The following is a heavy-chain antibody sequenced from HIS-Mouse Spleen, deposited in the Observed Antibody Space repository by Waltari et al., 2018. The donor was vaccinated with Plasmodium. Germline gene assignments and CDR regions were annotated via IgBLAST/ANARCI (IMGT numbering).Heavy chain of an antibody. CDR3: ARRGGSYYYFDY. V-gene: IGHV4-39*01. J-gene: IGHJ4*02. D-gene: IGHD1-26*01. CDR2: ISYSGST. Sequence: QLQLQESGPGLVKPSATLSLTCTVSGGSINSISYYWGWIRQPPGKGLGWIGSISYSGSTYYNPSLKSRVTISVDTSKNQFSLKLSSVTAADTAVYYCARRGGSYYYFDYWGQGTLVTVSS. CDR1: GGSINSISYY.